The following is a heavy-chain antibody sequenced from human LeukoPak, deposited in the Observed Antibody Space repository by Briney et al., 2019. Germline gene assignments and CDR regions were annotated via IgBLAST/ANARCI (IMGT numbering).Heavy chain of an antibody. J-gene: IGHJ4*02. CDR1: GYTFTNCD. CDR2: MNPNSGNK. Sequence: ASVKVSCKASGYTFTNCDINWVRQATGQGLEWMGWMNPNSGNKGYAQNFQGRVTITGNTSISTVYMELSSLRYEDTAVYYCASGPVRILEWLEDYWGQGTLVTVSS. CDR3: ASGPVRILEWLEDY. D-gene: IGHD3-3*01. V-gene: IGHV1-8*03.